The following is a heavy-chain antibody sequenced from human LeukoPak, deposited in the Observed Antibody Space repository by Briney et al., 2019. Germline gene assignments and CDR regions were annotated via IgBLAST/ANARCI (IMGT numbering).Heavy chain of an antibody. CDR3: AGDNGGTAMAYYYCYYMDV. V-gene: IGHV1-2*02. CDR1: GYTFTGYY. D-gene: IGHD5-18*01. Sequence: GASVKVSCKASGYTFTGYYMHWVRQAPGQGLEWMGWINPNSGGTNYAQKFQGRVTMTRDTSISTAYMELSRLRSDDTAVYYCAGDNGGTAMAYYYCYYMDVWGKGTTVIIPS. J-gene: IGHJ6*03. CDR2: INPNSGGT.